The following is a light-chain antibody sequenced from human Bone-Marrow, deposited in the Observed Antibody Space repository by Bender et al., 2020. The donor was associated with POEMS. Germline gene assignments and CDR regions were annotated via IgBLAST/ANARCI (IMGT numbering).Light chain of an antibody. CDR2: EVK. V-gene: IGLV2-14*03. J-gene: IGLJ2*01. CDR1: SSDVGGYEY. CDR3: SSYTSSSTVV. Sequence: QSALTQPASVSGSPGQSLTFSCTGSSSDVGGYEYVSWYQQPPGEAPKLLIYEVKKRPSGVSDRFSGSKSGNTASLTISGLLPEDEADYYCSSYTSSSTVVFGGGTKLTVL.